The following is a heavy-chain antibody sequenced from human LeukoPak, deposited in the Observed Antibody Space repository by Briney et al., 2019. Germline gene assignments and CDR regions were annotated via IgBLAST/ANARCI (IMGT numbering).Heavy chain of an antibody. CDR2: ISSSGGSI. Sequence: RAGGSLRLSCAASGFTFSSYEMNWVRQAPGKGLEWVSYISSSGGSIYYADSVKGRFTISRDNAKNSLYLQMNSLRAEDTAVYYCARDSFLGGGVDWFDLWGQGTLVTVSS. CDR1: GFTFSSYE. J-gene: IGHJ5*02. V-gene: IGHV3-48*03. CDR3: ARDSFLGGGVDWFDL. D-gene: IGHD2-8*02.